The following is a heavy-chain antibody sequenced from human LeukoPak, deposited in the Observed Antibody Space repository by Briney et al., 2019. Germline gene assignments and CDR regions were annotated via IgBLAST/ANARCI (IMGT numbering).Heavy chain of an antibody. CDR1: GSSISSGGYY. CDR2: IYYSGST. D-gene: IGHD3-16*01. V-gene: IGHV4-39*01. Sequence: SETLSLTCTVSGSSISSGGYYWGWIRQPPGKVLEWIGSIYYSGSTYYNPSLKSRVTISVDTSKNQFSLKLSSVTAADTAVYYCASPGGGPTDYWGQGTLVTVSS. CDR3: ASPGGGPTDY. J-gene: IGHJ4*02.